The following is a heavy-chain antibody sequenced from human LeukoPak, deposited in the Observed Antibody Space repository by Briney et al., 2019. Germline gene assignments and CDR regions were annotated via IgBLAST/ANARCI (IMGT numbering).Heavy chain of an antibody. CDR2: ISSSSDYI. V-gene: IGHV3-21*01. D-gene: IGHD1-26*01. J-gene: IGHJ3*01. CDR3: ARGHSGSYQRTDAFDL. CDR1: GFTFSSYS. Sequence: PGGCLRLSCAASGFTFSSYSMNWGRQAPGKGREWVSSISSSSDYIYYADSVKGGVTTSRDNAKNSLYLQMNSLRAEHTAVYYCARGHSGSYQRTDAFDLWGQGTMVTVSS.